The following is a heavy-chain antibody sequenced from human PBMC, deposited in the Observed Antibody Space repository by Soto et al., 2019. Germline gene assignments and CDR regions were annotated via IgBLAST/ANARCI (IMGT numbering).Heavy chain of an antibody. CDR2: IIPIFGTA. Sequence: QVQLVQSGAEVKKPGSSVKVSCKASGGTFSSYAISWVRQAPEQGLEWMGGIIPIFGTANYAQKFQGRVTITADESTSXAYRELSSLRSEDTAVYYCARVPSGYWWEPRSLGYWGQGTLVTVSS. V-gene: IGHV1-69*12. CDR1: GGTFSSYA. CDR3: ARVPSGYWWEPRSLGY. D-gene: IGHD2-15*01. J-gene: IGHJ4*02.